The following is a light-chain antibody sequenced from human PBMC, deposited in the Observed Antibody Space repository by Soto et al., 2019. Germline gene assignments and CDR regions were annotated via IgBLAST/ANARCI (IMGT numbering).Light chain of an antibody. Sequence: EIVMTQSPDTVSVSPVELAYLSFMASQSVGSRVAWYQQKFGQPPRLLIYETSTRANGIPARFSGSGSGTDFTLSISSLQPGDVGIYSCQQYHTWPPITFGQGTRLEIK. J-gene: IGKJ5*01. CDR3: QQYHTWPPIT. V-gene: IGKV3-15*01. CDR2: ETS. CDR1: QSVGSR.